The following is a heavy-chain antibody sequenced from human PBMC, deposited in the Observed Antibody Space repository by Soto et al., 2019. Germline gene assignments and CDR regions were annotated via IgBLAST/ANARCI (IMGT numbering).Heavy chain of an antibody. V-gene: IGHV4-59*01. Sequence: SETLSLTCTVSGGSISSYYWSWIRQPPGKGLEWIGYIYYSGSTNYNPSLKSRVTISVDTSKNQFPLKLSSVTAADTAVYYCARGRPIAAGLYNWFDPWGQGTLVTVSS. CDR3: ARGRPIAAGLYNWFDP. J-gene: IGHJ5*02. D-gene: IGHD6-13*01. CDR1: GGSISSYY. CDR2: IYYSGST.